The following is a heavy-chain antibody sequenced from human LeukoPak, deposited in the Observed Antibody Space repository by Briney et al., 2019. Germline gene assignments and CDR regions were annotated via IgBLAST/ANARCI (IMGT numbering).Heavy chain of an antibody. J-gene: IGHJ1*01. V-gene: IGHV3-7*01. CDR1: GFTFSNSW. Sequence: AGGSLRLSCAASGFTFSNSWMSWVRQAPGKGLEWVANIKQDGSEKYYVDSVKGRFTISRDNAKNSLYLQMNSLRAEDTAVYYCARDPGYYDSSGYFGYFQHWGQGTLVTVSS. CDR3: ARDPGYYDSSGYFGYFQH. CDR2: IKQDGSEK. D-gene: IGHD3-22*01.